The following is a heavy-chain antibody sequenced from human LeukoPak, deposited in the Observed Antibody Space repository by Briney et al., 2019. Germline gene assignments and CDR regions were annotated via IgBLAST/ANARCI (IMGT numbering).Heavy chain of an antibody. Sequence: GGSLRLSCAASGFTFSSFGMHWLRQARGKGLEGVAFIRYGGTNEYYADSVKGRFTISRDNSKNTLSLLMNGLRVEDTAVYYCARDQHYDVLTAFGLDVWGQGTTVTVSS. CDR3: ARDQHYDVLTAFGLDV. CDR2: IRYGGTNE. D-gene: IGHD3-9*01. CDR1: GFTFSSFG. J-gene: IGHJ6*02. V-gene: IGHV3-30*02.